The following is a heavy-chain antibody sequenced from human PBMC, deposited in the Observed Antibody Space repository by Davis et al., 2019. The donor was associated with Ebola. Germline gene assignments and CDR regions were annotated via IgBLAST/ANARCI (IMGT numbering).Heavy chain of an antibody. CDR1: GGSFSGYY. CDR3: ARYSGYDYVRYYYYYGMDV. D-gene: IGHD5-12*01. Sequence: PSETLSLTCAVYGGSFSGYYWSWIRQPPGKGLEWIGEINHSGSTNYNPSLKSRVTISVDTSKNQFSLKLSSVTAADTAVYYCARYSGYDYVRYYYYYGMDVWGQGTTVTVSS. J-gene: IGHJ6*02. V-gene: IGHV4-34*01. CDR2: INHSGST.